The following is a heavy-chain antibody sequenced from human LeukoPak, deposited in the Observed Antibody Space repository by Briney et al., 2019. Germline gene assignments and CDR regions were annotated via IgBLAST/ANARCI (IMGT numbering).Heavy chain of an antibody. V-gene: IGHV4-59*12. J-gene: IGHJ4*02. Sequence: SETLSLTCIVSGGSISSYYWSWIRQPPGKGLEWIGYIYYSGSTNYNPSLKSRVTMSVDTSKNQFSLKVSSVTAADTAVYYCATSSSRAYCSSTTCLYFDYWGQGTPVTVSS. CDR3: ATSSSRAYCSSTTCLYFDY. D-gene: IGHD2-2*01. CDR1: GGSISSYY. CDR2: IYYSGST.